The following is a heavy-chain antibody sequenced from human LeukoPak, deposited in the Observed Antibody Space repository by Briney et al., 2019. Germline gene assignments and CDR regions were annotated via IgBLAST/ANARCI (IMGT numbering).Heavy chain of an antibody. V-gene: IGHV3-7*01. Sequence: PGGSLRLSCAASGFTFSSYWMSWVRQAPGKGLEWVANIKQDGSEKYYVDSVKGRFTISRDNAKNSLYLQVNSLRAEDTAVYYCARDRYSSSSDYWGQGTLVTVSS. CDR3: ARDRYSSSSDY. D-gene: IGHD6-6*01. J-gene: IGHJ4*02. CDR1: GFTFSSYW. CDR2: IKQDGSEK.